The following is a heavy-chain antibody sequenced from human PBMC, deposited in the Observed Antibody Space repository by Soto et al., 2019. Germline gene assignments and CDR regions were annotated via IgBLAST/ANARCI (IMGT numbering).Heavy chain of an antibody. Sequence: PGGSLRLSCAASGFAVSAHYMSWVRQAPGKGLEWLSVIYSGGTTKYADSVKGRFTVSRDNSKNTLYLQMNSLRAEDTAVYYCARDPYCTPTSCYGPAYWGHGAMVTVSS. V-gene: IGHV3-53*01. CDR3: ARDPYCTPTSCYGPAY. J-gene: IGHJ4*01. D-gene: IGHD2-2*01. CDR1: GFAVSAHY. CDR2: IYSGGTT.